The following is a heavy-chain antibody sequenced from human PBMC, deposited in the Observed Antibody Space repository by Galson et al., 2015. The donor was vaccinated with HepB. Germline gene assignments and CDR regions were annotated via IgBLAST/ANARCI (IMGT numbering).Heavy chain of an antibody. V-gene: IGHV1-18*01. D-gene: IGHD4-17*01. CDR1: GYTFPNYG. CDR3: ARDTSYGDSSLFY. CDR2: ISAYNGKT. J-gene: IGHJ4*02. Sequence: SVKVSCKASGYTFPNYGISWVRQAPGQGLEWMGWISAYNGKTNCAQRLQGRVTMTTDTSTNTVYMELRSLRSDDTAVYYCARDTSYGDSSLFYWGQGTLVAVSS.